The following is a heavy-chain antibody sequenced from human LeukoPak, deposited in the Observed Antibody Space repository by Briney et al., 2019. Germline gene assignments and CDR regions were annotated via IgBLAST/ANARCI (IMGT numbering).Heavy chain of an antibody. CDR1: GDTIRSYY. D-gene: IGHD6-25*01. J-gene: IGHJ4*02. V-gene: IGHV4-4*07. Sequence: SETLSLTCTVSGDTIRSYYWSWIRQPAGMGLEWIGRMYTGGSTNYNPSLKSRVTMSGDTSKNQVSLRLTSVTAADTAVYYCARGSRSGWPIHWGQGTLVTVSS. CDR2: MYTGGST. CDR3: ARGSRSGWPIH.